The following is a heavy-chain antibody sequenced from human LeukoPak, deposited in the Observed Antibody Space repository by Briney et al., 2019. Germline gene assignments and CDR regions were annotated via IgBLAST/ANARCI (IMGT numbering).Heavy chain of an antibody. CDR1: GYSFTSYW. D-gene: IGHD3-22*01. CDR2: IYPGDSDT. Sequence: GESLKISCKGSGYSFTSYWIGWVRQMPGKGLEWMGIIYPGDSDTRYSPSFQGQITISADKSISTAYLQWSSLKASDTAMYYCARPHYYDSSGYYYYFDYWGQGTLVTVSS. CDR3: ARPHYYDSSGYYYYFDY. J-gene: IGHJ4*02. V-gene: IGHV5-51*01.